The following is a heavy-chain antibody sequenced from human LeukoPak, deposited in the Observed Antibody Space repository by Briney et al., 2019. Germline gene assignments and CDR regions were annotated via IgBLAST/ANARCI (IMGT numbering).Heavy chain of an antibody. J-gene: IGHJ3*02. CDR1: GFTFSSYA. V-gene: IGHV3-23*01. Sequence: QPGGSLRLSCAASGFTFSSYAMSWVRQAPGKGLEWVSAISGSGGSTYYADSVKGRFTISRDNSKNTLYLQMNSLRAEDTAVYYCAKPALIVVVVAATYDAFGIWGQGTMVTVSS. D-gene: IGHD2-15*01. CDR3: AKPALIVVVVAATYDAFGI. CDR2: ISGSGGST.